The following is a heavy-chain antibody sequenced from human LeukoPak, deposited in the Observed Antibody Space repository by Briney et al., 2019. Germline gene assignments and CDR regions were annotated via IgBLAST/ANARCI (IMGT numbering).Heavy chain of an antibody. CDR3: ARGYYVFDI. D-gene: IGHD3-16*01. V-gene: IGHV4-34*01. CDR2: INHSGST. CDR1: GGSFSGYY. Sequence: SETLSLTCAVYGGSFSGYYWSWIRQPPGKGLEWIGEINHSGSTNYNPSLKSRVTISVDTSKNQFSLKLSSVTAADTAVYYCARGYYVFDIWGQGTVVTVSS. J-gene: IGHJ3*02.